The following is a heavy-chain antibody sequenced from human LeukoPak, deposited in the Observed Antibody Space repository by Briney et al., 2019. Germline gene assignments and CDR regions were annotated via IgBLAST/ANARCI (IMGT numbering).Heavy chain of an antibody. V-gene: IGHV1-46*01. Sequence: ASVKVSCTASGYILTNYYMHWVRQAPGQGLEWMGIINPSGGSTSYAQKFQGRVTMTRDTSTSTVYMELSSLRSEDTAVYFCARDLASSGYYWDWGQGTLVTVSS. CDR2: INPSGGST. CDR1: GYILTNYY. J-gene: IGHJ4*02. D-gene: IGHD3-22*01. CDR3: ARDLASSGYYWD.